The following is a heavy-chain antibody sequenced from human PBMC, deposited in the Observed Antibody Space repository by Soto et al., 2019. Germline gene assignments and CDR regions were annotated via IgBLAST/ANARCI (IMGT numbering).Heavy chain of an antibody. CDR2: INHSGST. D-gene: IGHD3-16*02. Sequence: QVQLQQWGAGLLKPSETLSLTCAVYGGSFSGYYWSWIRQPPGKGLEWIGEINHSGSTNYNPSLRSRRTISVDTSKNQFSLKLSSVTAADTAVYYCARERMIPFGGVIVPPCGMDVWGQGTTVTVSS. J-gene: IGHJ6*02. V-gene: IGHV4-34*01. CDR3: ARERMIPFGGVIVPPCGMDV. CDR1: GGSFSGYY.